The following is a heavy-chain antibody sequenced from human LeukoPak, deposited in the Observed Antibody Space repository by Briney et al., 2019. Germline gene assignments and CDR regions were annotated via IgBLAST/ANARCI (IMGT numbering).Heavy chain of an antibody. CDR3: ARYHSGYETYNWFDP. V-gene: IGHV4-34*01. CDR2: ISHSGST. D-gene: IGHD5-12*01. J-gene: IGHJ5*02. CDR1: GGSFSGYY. Sequence: SETLSLTCAVYGGSFSGYYWSWIRQPPGKGLEWIGEISHSGSTNYNPSLKSRVTISVDTSKNQFSLKLSSVTAADTAVYYCARYHSGYETYNWFDPWGQGTLVTVSS.